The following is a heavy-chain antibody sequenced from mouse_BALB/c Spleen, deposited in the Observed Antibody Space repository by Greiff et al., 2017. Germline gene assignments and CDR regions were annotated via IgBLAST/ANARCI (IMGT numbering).Heavy chain of an antibody. CDR2: ISNLAYSI. J-gene: IGHJ2*01. Sequence: EVMLVESGGGLVQPGGSRKLSCAASGFTFSDYGMAWVRQAPGKGPEWVAFISNLAYSIYYADTVTGRFTISRENAKNTLYLEMSSLRSEDTAMYYCARGTTVVGYYFDYWGQGTTLTVSS. V-gene: IGHV5-15*02. CDR1: GFTFSDYG. D-gene: IGHD1-1*01. CDR3: ARGTTVVGYYFDY.